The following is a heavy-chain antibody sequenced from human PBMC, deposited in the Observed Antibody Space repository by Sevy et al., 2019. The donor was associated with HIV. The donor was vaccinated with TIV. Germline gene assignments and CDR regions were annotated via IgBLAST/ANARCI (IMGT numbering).Heavy chain of an antibody. CDR3: ARNDLIDLWFGEFLGY. CDR1: GFTFRDYY. J-gene: IGHJ4*02. Sequence: GGSLRLSCAVYGFTFRDYYMSWIRQSPGKGLEWISYISTTGNTIHYADSVKGRFTISRDNAKNLLYLQMNSLRAEDTAVYYCARNDLIDLWFGEFLGYWGRGTLVTVSS. D-gene: IGHD3-10*01. CDR2: ISTTGNTI. V-gene: IGHV3-11*04.